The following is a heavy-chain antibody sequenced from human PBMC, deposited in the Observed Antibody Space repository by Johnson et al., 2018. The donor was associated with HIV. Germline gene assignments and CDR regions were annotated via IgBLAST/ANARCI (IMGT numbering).Heavy chain of an antibody. Sequence: QMQLVESGGGVVQPGKSLTLSCVGSGLSFSNFGIHWVRQAPGKGPEWVAVISFDGNLKKYADSVKGRFTISRDNAKNSLYLQMNSLRAEDAALYYCAREGGSSGPDAFDIWGQGTMVTVSS. D-gene: IGHD3-16*01. CDR3: AREGGSSGPDAFDI. J-gene: IGHJ3*02. V-gene: IGHV3-30*03. CDR2: ISFDGNLK. CDR1: GLSFSNFG.